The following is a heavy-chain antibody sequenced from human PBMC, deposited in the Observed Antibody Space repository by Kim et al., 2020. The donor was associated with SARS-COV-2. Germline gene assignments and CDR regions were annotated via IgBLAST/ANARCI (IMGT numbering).Heavy chain of an antibody. CDR1: GFTFDDYT. J-gene: IGHJ4*02. CDR3: AKEHQDGYAQGFDY. CDR2: ISWDGGST. V-gene: IGHV3-43*01. Sequence: GGSLRLSCAASGFTFDDYTMHWVRQAPGKGLEWVSLISWDGGSTYYTDSVKGRFTISRDNSKNSLYLQMNSLRTEDTALYYCAKEHQDGYAQGFDYWGQGTLVTVSS. D-gene: IGHD5-12*01.